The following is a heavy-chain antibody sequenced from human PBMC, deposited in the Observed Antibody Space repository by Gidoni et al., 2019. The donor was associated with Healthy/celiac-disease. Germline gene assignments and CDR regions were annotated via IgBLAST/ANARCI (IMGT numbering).Heavy chain of an antibody. Sequence: QVQLVQSRAAVKKPGSSVKVSCKPSGGTFSSYAISWVRQAPGQGLEWMGGIIPIFGTANYAQKFQGRVTITADESTSTAYMELSSLRYEDTAVYYCAQYSSSRWFDPWGQGTLVTVSS. CDR3: AQYSSSRWFDP. CDR1: GGTFSSYA. J-gene: IGHJ5*02. V-gene: IGHV1-69*01. D-gene: IGHD6-6*01. CDR2: IIPIFGTA.